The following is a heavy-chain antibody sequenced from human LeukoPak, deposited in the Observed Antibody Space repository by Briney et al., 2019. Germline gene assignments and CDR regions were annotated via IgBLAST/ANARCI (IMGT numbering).Heavy chain of an antibody. CDR1: GGTFSSYA. CDR3: ARATRGGDQPSFDY. CDR2: IIPIFGTA. D-gene: IGHD2-21*02. J-gene: IGHJ4*02. V-gene: IGHV1-69*05. Sequence: SVKVSCKCSGGTFSSYAISWVRQAPGQGLEWMGRIIPIFGTANYAQKFQGRVTITTDESTSTAYMELSSLRSEDTAVYYCARATRGGDQPSFDYWGQGTLVTVSS.